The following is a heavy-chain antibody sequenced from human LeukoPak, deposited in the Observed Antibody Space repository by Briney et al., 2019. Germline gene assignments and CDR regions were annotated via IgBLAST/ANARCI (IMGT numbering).Heavy chain of an antibody. V-gene: IGHV1-46*01. CDR2: INPSGGST. J-gene: IGHJ6*03. CDR1: GYTFTSYY. Sequence: ASVKVSCKASGYTFTSYYMHWVRQAPGQGLEWMGIINPSGGSTSYAQKFQGRVTMTRDMSTSTVYMELSSLRSEDTAVYYCARAGLGYCTNGVCSYYYYYYMDVWGKGTTVTVSS. D-gene: IGHD2-8*01. CDR3: ARAGLGYCTNGVCSYYYYYYMDV.